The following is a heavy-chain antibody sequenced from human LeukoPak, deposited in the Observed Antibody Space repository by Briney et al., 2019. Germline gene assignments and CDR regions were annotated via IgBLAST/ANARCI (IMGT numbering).Heavy chain of an antibody. J-gene: IGHJ4*02. CDR3: ARADKLWFGELLYHRDRPFDY. CDR2: IYYSGST. V-gene: IGHV4-39*07. CDR1: GGSISSSSYY. Sequence: SETLSLTCTVSGGSISSSSYYWGWIRQPPGKGLEWIGSIYYSGSTYYNPSLKSRVTISVGTSKNQFSLKLSSVTAADTAVYYCARADKLWFGELLYHRDRPFDYWGQGTLVTVSS. D-gene: IGHD3-10*01.